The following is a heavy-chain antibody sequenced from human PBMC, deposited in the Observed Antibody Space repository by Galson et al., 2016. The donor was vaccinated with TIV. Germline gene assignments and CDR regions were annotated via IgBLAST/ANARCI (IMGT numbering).Heavy chain of an antibody. J-gene: IGHJ4*02. D-gene: IGHD4-23*01. Sequence: SCAASGFTFNNYGMNWVRQAPGKGLEWVSGISGSGGITYFADSVKGRFTISRDNSKDTLYLQMNSLRADDTAVYYCARRKNYGGDAFDIWGQGTPVTVSS. CDR1: GFTFNNYG. CDR2: ISGSGGIT. V-gene: IGHV3-23*01. CDR3: ARRKNYGGDAFDI.